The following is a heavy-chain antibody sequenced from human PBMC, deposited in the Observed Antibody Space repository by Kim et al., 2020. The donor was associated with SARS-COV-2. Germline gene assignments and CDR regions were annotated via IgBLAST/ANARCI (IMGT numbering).Heavy chain of an antibody. CDR2: IKQDGSG. V-gene: IGHV3-7*03. CDR3: ARLVGWGRFDT. J-gene: IGHJ5*02. D-gene: IGHD2-15*01. CDR1: GFSFSDYW. Sequence: GGYLRLSCISSGFSFSDYWMTWLRQAPGKGLEWVASIKQDGSGYYGDSVKGRFTISRDKGKQSVYLQMNTLRVEDTAMYYCARLVGWGRFDTWGQGTLVSVSS.